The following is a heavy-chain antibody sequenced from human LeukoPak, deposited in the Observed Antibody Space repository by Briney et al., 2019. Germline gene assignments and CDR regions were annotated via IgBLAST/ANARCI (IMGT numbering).Heavy chain of an antibody. J-gene: IGHJ4*02. CDR3: ARDYHGSGSLTTFDS. Sequence: GASVRVSCKASGYTFTSFFMHWVRQATGQGLEWMGIINPRGGSATSAQRFQGRLTVTRDTSTSTVYMELSSLTSEDTAVYYCARDYHGSGSLTTFDSWGQGTLVTVSS. CDR2: INPRGGSA. V-gene: IGHV1-46*01. CDR1: GYTFTSFF. D-gene: IGHD3-10*01.